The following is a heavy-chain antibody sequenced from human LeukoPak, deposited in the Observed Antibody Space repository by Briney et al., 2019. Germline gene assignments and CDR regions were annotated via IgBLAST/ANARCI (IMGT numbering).Heavy chain of an antibody. V-gene: IGHV3-30-3*01. CDR3: ASASWNLGDY. CDR1: GFTFSSYA. CDR2: ISYDGSNK. J-gene: IGHJ4*02. D-gene: IGHD1-1*01. Sequence: GGSLRLSCAASGFTFSSYAMHWVRQAPGKGLEWVAVISYDGSNKYYADSVKGRFTISRDNSKNALYLQMNSLRAEDTAVYYCASASWNLGDYWGQGTLVTVSS.